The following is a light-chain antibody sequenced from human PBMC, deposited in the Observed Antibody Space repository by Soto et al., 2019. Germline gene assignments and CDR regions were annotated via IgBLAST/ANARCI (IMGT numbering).Light chain of an antibody. CDR2: LNSDGSH. J-gene: IGLJ3*02. V-gene: IGLV4-69*01. CDR3: QTWGTGPGV. Sequence: QLVLTQSPSTSASLGASVKLTCTLSSGHSTYAIAWHQQQPEKGPRYLMKLNSDGSHSKGDGIPDRFSGSSSGAERYLTISSLQSEDEADDYCQTWGTGPGVFGGGTKLTVL. CDR1: SGHSTYA.